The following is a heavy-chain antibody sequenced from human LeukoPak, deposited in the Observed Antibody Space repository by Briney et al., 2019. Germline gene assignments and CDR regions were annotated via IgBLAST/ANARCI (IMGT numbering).Heavy chain of an antibody. J-gene: IGHJ5*02. CDR2: IKTGGSDT. CDR3: IRDFRSADL. V-gene: IGHV3-74*01. Sequence: GGSLRLSCAASGFTFSRYWMNWVRQAPGKGLVWVSRIKTGGSDTAYADSVKGRFTISRDNAKNTVYLEMNSLSVEDTATYYCIRDFRSADLWGQGTLVTVTS. CDR1: GFTFSRYW.